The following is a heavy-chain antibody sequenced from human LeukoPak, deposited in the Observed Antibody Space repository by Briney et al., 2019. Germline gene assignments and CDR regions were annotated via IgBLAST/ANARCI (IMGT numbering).Heavy chain of an antibody. CDR3: ARSGVSSGYRD. CDR1: GGSISSSSYY. V-gene: IGHV4-39*07. Sequence: SETLSLTCTVSGGSISSSSYYWSWIRQPPGKGLEWIGEINHSGSTNYNPSLKSRVTISVDTSKNQFSLKLSSVTAADTAVYYCARSGVSSGYRDWGQGTLVTVSS. J-gene: IGHJ4*02. CDR2: INHSGST. D-gene: IGHD3-22*01.